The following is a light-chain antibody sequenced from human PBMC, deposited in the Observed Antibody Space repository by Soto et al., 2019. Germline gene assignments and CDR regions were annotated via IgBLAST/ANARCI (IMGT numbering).Light chain of an antibody. CDR2: EVS. V-gene: IGLV2-14*01. CDR3: CSYTSSITYV. Sequence: QSALNQSASVSGSPGQSITISCTGTSSDVGGYNYVSWYQQHPGKAPKLMIYEVSYRPSGVSDRFSGSKSGNTASLTISGLQAEDEADYYCCSYTSSITYVFGTGTKVTVL. CDR1: SSDVGGYNY. J-gene: IGLJ1*01.